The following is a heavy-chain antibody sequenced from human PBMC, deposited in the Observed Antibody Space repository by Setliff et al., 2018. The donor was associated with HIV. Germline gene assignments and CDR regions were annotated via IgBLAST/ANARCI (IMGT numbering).Heavy chain of an antibody. CDR2: LYIRTGTT. CDR3: ARSQETSVAATEI. V-gene: IGHV4-61*09. CDR1: GASISDGTFY. J-gene: IGHJ3*02. Sequence: SETLSLTCTVSGASISDGTFYWSWIRQPAGKGLEWIGHLYIRTGTTNYSPSLKGRVIISLDTSNNQFSLSLSSVTASDTAAYFCARSQETSVAATEIWGQGTMVTVSS. D-gene: IGHD2-15*01.